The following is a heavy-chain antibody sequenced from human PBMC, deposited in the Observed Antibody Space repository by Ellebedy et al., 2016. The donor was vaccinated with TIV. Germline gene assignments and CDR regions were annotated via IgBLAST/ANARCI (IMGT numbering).Heavy chain of an antibody. D-gene: IGHD5-24*01. CDR2: IYSSGST. V-gene: IGHV4-59*01. Sequence: SETLSLTXTVSGGSISNYYWTWIRQPPGKGLEWIGYIYSSGSTNYNPSLKSRVTISVDTSKNQFSLNLNSVTAADTAVYYCARRGQMEIPRHAFEIWGQGTMVIVS. CDR3: ARRGQMEIPRHAFEI. CDR1: GGSISNYY. J-gene: IGHJ3*02.